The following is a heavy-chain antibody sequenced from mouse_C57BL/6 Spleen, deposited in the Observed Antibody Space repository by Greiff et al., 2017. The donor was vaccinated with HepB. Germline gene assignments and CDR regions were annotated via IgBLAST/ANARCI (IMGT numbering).Heavy chain of an antibody. CDR1: GYAFSSSW. Sequence: QVQLKQSGPELVKPGASVKISCKASGYAFSSSWMNWVKQRPGKGLVWIGRIYPGDGDTNFNGKFKGKTTLTADKSSSTAYMQLSSLTSEDSAVYFCASNWAEYWGRGSTLTVSS. CDR2: IYPGDGDT. J-gene: IGHJ2*01. CDR3: ASNWAEY. V-gene: IGHV1-82*01. D-gene: IGHD4-1*01.